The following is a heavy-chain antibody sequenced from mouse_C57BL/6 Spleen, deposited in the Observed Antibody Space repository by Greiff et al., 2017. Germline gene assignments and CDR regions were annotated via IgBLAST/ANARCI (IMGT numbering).Heavy chain of an antibody. CDR2: IYPRSGNT. J-gene: IGHJ2*01. CDR3: AREDYYGSSYDFDY. CDR1: GYTFTSYG. D-gene: IGHD1-1*01. Sequence: VKLQESGAELARPGASVKLSCKASGYTFTSYGISWVKQRTGQGLELIGEIYPRSGNTYYNEKFKGKATLTADKSSSTAYMELRSLTSEDSAVYFCAREDYYGSSYDFDYWGQGTTLTVSS. V-gene: IGHV1-81*01.